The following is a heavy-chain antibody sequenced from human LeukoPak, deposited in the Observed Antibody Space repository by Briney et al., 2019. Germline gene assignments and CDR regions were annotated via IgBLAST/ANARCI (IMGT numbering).Heavy chain of an antibody. CDR1: GYSISSGYY. V-gene: IGHV4-38-2*01. CDR3: ARKSLDLYYFDY. CDR2: IYHSGST. Sequence: SETLSLICAVSGYSISSGYYWGSIRQPPGKGLEWIGSIYHSGSTYYNPSLKSRVTISVDTSKNQFSLKLSSVTAADTAVYYCARKSLDLYYFDYWGQGTLVTVSS. J-gene: IGHJ4*02. D-gene: IGHD3/OR15-3a*01.